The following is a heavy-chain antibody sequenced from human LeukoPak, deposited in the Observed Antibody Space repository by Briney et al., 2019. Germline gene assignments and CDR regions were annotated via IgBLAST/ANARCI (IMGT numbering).Heavy chain of an antibody. CDR1: GFAFNTYG. Sequence: GGSLRLSCAASGFAFNTYGVHWVRQAPGKGLEWVAFIRYDGSYRYYTDSVKGRFTISRDESKNTVHLQMNSLKVGDTAVYYCAKEDSPHDFRFDPWGQGTLVTVSS. D-gene: IGHD3/OR15-3a*01. J-gene: IGHJ5*02. V-gene: IGHV3-30*02. CDR2: IRYDGSYR. CDR3: AKEDSPHDFRFDP.